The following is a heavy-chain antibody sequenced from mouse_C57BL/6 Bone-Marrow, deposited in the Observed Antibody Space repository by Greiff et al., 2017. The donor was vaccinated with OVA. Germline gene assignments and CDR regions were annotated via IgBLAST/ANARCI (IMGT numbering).Heavy chain of an antibody. V-gene: IGHV1-61*01. Sequence: QVQLQQSGAELVRPGSSVKLSCKASGYTFTSYWMDWVKQRPGQGLEWIGNIYPSDSETHYNQKFKDKATLTVDKSSSTAYMQLSSLTSEDSAVYYCASRYYYGSSPAWFAYWGQGTLVTVSA. CDR2: IYPSDSET. CDR1: GYTFTSYW. CDR3: ASRYYYGSSPAWFAY. J-gene: IGHJ3*01. D-gene: IGHD1-1*01.